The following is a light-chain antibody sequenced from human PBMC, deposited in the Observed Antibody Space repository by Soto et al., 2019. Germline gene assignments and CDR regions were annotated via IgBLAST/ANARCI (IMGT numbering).Light chain of an antibody. CDR3: QQRDSWPIT. CDR2: GAS. Sequence: EIVMTQSPAPLSVSPGERATLSCRASQSVSSNLAWYQQKPGQAPRLLIFGASNRATGIPARFSGSGSGTDFTLTINSLEPDDFAVYYCQQRDSWPITFGQGTRLEIK. V-gene: IGKV3D-15*01. J-gene: IGKJ5*01. CDR1: QSVSSN.